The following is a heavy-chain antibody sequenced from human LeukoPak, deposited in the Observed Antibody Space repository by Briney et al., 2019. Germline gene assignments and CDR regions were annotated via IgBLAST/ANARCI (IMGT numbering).Heavy chain of an antibody. J-gene: IGHJ4*02. CDR2: SNPTGSST. Sequence: GASVKVSRKASGYTFTNYYMHWVRQAPGQGLEWMGLSNPTGSSTNYAQKFRGRVTMTRDTSTTTVYMELSSLRSEDTAVYYCAREESGGYFDYWGQGTLVTVSS. D-gene: IGHD2-8*02. V-gene: IGHV1-46*01. CDR3: AREESGGYFDY. CDR1: GYTFTNYY.